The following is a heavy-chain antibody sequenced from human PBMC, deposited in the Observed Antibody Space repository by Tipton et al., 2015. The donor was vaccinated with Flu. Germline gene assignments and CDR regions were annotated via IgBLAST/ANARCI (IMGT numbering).Heavy chain of an antibody. Sequence: TLSLTCTVSGGSISSGGYYWTWIRQHPGKGLEWIGYVYYSGGTYYNPSLKSRLTISIDRSKNQFFLSLRSVTAADTAVYYCAKDHGGGYDRPSWGQGTLVTVSS. V-gene: IGHV4-31*03. CDR1: GGSISSGGYY. CDR2: VYYSGGT. CDR3: AKDHGGGYDRPS. J-gene: IGHJ5*02. D-gene: IGHD1-26*01.